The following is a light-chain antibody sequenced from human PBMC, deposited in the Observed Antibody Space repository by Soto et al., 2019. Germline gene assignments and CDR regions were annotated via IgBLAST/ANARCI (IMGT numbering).Light chain of an antibody. J-gene: IGLJ3*02. CDR2: GNN. CDR3: CSYAGSSTPWV. V-gene: IGLV1-40*01. CDR1: SSNIGAGFD. Sequence: QPVLTQPPSVSGAPGQRVTIPCTGTSSNIGAGFDVHWYQHLPGTAPKLLIYGNNHRPSGVSNRFSGSKSGNTASLTISGLQAEDEADYYCCSYAGSSTPWVFGGGTKLTVL.